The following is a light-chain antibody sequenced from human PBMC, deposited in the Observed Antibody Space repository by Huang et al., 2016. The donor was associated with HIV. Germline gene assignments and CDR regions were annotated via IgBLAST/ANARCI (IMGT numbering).Light chain of an antibody. CDR1: QSVSNN. Sequence: EIVMTQSPGNLSVSPGERATLSCRASQSVSNNLAWYQQKPGQAPRLLIYGASRRATGLPARFSGSGSGTDFTLTISSLQSEDFAVYYCQQYNNWPTTFGPGTKVDIK. V-gene: IGKV3-15*01. CDR3: QQYNNWPTT. CDR2: GAS. J-gene: IGKJ3*01.